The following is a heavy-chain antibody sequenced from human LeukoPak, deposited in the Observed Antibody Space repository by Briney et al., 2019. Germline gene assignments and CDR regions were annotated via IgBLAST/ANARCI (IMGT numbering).Heavy chain of an antibody. CDR1: GYTFTRNF. D-gene: IGHD2-15*01. V-gene: IGHV1-46*01. CDR3: ARESCSGGSCYYFAY. J-gene: IGHJ4*02. Sequence: ASVKASCTASGYTFTRNFMHWVRQAPGHGLEWMGGFNPSGGSATYSQNFQGRVTMTRDTSTSTVYMELSSLRSEDTAVYYCARESCSGGSCYYFAYWGQGTLVTVSS. CDR2: FNPSGGSA.